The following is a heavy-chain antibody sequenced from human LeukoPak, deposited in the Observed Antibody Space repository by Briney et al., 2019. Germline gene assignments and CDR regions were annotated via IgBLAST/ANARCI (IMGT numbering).Heavy chain of an antibody. CDR2: INSYSSDI. CDR3: AREWYSLRHYYDSSGYYLDY. CDR1: GFTFSSYS. J-gene: IGHJ4*02. D-gene: IGHD3-22*01. V-gene: IGHV3-21*01. Sequence: GGSLRLSCATSGFTFSSYSMTWVRQAPGKGLDWVSSINSYSSDIYYADSVKGRSTISRDNAKNSLYLQMNSLRAEDTAVYYCAREWYSLRHYYDSSGYYLDYWGQGTLVTVSS.